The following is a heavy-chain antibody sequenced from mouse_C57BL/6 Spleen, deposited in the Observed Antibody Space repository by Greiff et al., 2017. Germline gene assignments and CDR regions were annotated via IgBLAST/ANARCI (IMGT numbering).Heavy chain of an antibody. D-gene: IGHD1-1*01. CDR3: ARYSSSYGFDY. CDR1: GYTFTDYY. J-gene: IGHJ2*01. Sequence: EVQLQQSGPVLVKPGASVKMSCKASGYTFTDYYMNWVKQSHGKSLEWIGVINPYNGGTSYNQKFKGKATLTVDKSSSTAYMELNSLTSEDSAVYYCARYSSSYGFDYWGQGTTLTVSS. V-gene: IGHV1-19*01. CDR2: INPYNGGT.